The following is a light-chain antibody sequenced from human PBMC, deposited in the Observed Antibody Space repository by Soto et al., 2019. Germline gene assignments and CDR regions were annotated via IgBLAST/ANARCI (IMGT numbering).Light chain of an antibody. CDR2: DAS. CDR1: QSIGTW. Sequence: DIQVTHSPSTLSASLGDRVTITFWASQSIGTWLAWYQQKPGKAPKLLIFDASTLESGVPSRFSGSGSGTDYTLTISSLQPDDFATYYCQQYSDSSGAFGQGTKVDIK. V-gene: IGKV1-5*01. J-gene: IGKJ1*01. CDR3: QQYSDSSGA.